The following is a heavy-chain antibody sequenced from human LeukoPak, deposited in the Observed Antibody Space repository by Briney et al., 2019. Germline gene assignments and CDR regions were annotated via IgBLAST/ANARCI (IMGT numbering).Heavy chain of an antibody. CDR2: IYYSGST. CDR1: GGALSCYY. D-gene: IGHD2-15*01. J-gene: IGHJ5*02. Sequence: SETLSLTCTVSGGALSCYYWSWIRQPPGKGLEWIGYIYYSGSTIYNPSLKSRVTISVDTSKNQFSLKLSSVTAADTAVYYCASFEGDYWSGGSCYSFGFDPWGQGTLVTVSS. CDR3: ASFEGDYWSGGSCYSFGFDP. V-gene: IGHV4-59*08.